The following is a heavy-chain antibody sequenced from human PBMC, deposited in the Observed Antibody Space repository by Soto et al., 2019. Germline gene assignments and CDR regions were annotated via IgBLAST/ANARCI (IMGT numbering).Heavy chain of an antibody. V-gene: IGHV3-53*02. Sequence: VQLVETGGGLIQPGGSLRLSCAASGFTVSSNYMSWVRQAPGKGLEWVSVIYSGGSTYYADSVKGRFTISRDNSKNTLYLQMNSLRAEDTAVYYCARVHQPLRPLGYGMDVWGQGTTVTVSS. CDR3: ARVHQPLRPLGYGMDV. D-gene: IGHD2-2*01. CDR1: GFTVSSNY. J-gene: IGHJ6*02. CDR2: IYSGGST.